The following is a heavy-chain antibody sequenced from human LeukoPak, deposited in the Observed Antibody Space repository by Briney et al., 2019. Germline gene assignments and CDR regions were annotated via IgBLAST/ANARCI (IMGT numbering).Heavy chain of an antibody. CDR1: RFTFSSYW. J-gene: IGHJ4*02. Sequence: PGGSLRLSCAASRFTFSSYWMSWVRQAPGKGLEWVANIKQDGSEKYYVDSVKGRFTISRDNAKNSLYLQMNSLRAEDTAVYYCARDGGYIDSRYWGQGTLVTVSS. CDR2: IKQDGSEK. D-gene: IGHD3-9*01. V-gene: IGHV3-7*01. CDR3: ARDGGYIDSRY.